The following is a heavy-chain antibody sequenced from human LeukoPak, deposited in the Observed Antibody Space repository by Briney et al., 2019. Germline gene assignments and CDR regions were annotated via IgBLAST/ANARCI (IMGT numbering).Heavy chain of an antibody. CDR3: ARHLSVDYDFWSGYSPGYFDL. CDR1: GGPISSYY. J-gene: IGHJ2*01. Sequence: SETLSLTCTVSGGPISSYYWSWIRQPPGKGLEWIGYIYYSGSTNYNPSLKSRVTISVDKSKNQFSLKLSSVTAADTAVYYCARHLSVDYDFWSGYSPGYFDLWGRGTLVTVSS. CDR2: IYYSGST. D-gene: IGHD3-3*01. V-gene: IGHV4-59*08.